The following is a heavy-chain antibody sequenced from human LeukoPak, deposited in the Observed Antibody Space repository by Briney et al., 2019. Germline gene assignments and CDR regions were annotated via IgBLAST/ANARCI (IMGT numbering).Heavy chain of an antibody. V-gene: IGHV3-7*01. CDR3: ARDHQGSSGWHDY. D-gene: IGHD6-19*01. CDR1: GFTFSSYW. CDR2: IKPDGSEK. J-gene: IGHJ4*02. Sequence: PGGSLRLSCAASGFTFSSYWMSWVRQSPGKGLEWVANIKPDGSEKYYVDSVKGRFTISRDNAKNSLYLQMNSLRAEDTAVYYCARDHQGSSGWHDYWGQGTLVTVSS.